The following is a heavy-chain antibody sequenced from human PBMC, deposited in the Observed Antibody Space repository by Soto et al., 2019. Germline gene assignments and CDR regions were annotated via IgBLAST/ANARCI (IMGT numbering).Heavy chain of an antibody. D-gene: IGHD7-27*01. V-gene: IGHV4-30-2*01. Sequence: TLRLTCAVSGVSFSSGYFCWSWIRQPPGKGLEWIRYIYHSGTTYYNPPLKSRVTISVDRSKNQFSLQLSSVTAADTAVYYCAIDGRLGISYWGQGTLVTVSS. J-gene: IGHJ4*02. CDR3: AIDGRLGISY. CDR2: IYHSGTT. CDR1: GVSFSSGYFC.